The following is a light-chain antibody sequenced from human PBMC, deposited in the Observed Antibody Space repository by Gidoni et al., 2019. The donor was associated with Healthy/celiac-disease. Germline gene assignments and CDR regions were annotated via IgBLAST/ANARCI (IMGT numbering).Light chain of an antibody. CDR2: QDS. J-gene: IGLJ3*02. Sequence: SYELTQPPSVSVSPGQTASITCSGDTLGDKYVCWYQQKPGQSPVLVIYQDSKRPSGIPERFSGSNSGNTATLTIGGTQAMDEADYYCQAWDSSTAGVFGGGTKLTVL. CDR1: TLGDKY. V-gene: IGLV3-1*01. CDR3: QAWDSSTAGV.